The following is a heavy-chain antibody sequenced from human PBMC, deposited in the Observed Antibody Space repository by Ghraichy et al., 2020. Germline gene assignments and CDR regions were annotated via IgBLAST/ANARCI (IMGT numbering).Heavy chain of an antibody. D-gene: IGHD3-3*01. V-gene: IGHV1-69*10. Sequence: VKVSCKASGGTFSSYAISWVRQAPGQGLEWMGRIIPILGIANYAQKFQGRVTITADKSTSTAYMELSSLRSEDTAVYYCARALRFLEWSPDKYYGMDVWGQGTTVTVSS. J-gene: IGHJ6*02. CDR3: ARALRFLEWSPDKYYGMDV. CDR1: GGTFSSYA. CDR2: IIPILGIA.